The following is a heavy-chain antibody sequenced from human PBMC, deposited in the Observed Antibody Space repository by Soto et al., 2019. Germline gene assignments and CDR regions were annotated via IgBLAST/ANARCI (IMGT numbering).Heavy chain of an antibody. J-gene: IGHJ6*02. D-gene: IGHD6-13*01. Sequence: ASVKVSCKASGYTFTSYYMHWVRQAPGQGLEWMGIINPSGGSTSYAQKFQGRVTMTRDTSTSTVYMELSSLRSEDTAVYYCARESDRAAAGRSYYYYGMGVWGQGTTVTVSS. CDR3: ARESDRAAAGRSYYYYGMGV. V-gene: IGHV1-46*01. CDR2: INPSGGST. CDR1: GYTFTSYY.